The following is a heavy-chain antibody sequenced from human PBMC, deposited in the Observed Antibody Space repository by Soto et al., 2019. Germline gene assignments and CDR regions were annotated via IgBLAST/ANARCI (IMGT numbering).Heavy chain of an antibody. CDR2: VFWDDDK. V-gene: IGHV2-5*02. D-gene: IGHD3-10*01. CDR3: AHASRGSGSYTGDRFDS. J-gene: IGHJ5*01. Sequence: QITLKESGPTLVKPTQTLTLTCSFSGFSLSTIGGAVGWIRQPPGKALEFLALVFWDDDKRYNPSLKSRLTITQDTSKNQVVLTMTNMDPVDTASYYCAHASRGSGSYTGDRFDSWGQGTLVIVSS. CDR1: GFSLSTIGGA.